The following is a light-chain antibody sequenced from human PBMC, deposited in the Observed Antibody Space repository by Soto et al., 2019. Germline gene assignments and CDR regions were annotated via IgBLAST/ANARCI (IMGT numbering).Light chain of an antibody. CDR2: IAS. CDR3: QQTYNTIT. V-gene: IGKV1-39*01. CDR1: QNINNY. J-gene: IGKJ4*01. Sequence: DIQMTQSPSSLSASVGDRVTITCRASQNINNYLNWYQQKPGKAPKLLISIASTLRSVVPSRFSGSGSGTDFTLTISSLQPEDFATYYCQQTYNTITFGGGTQVEMK.